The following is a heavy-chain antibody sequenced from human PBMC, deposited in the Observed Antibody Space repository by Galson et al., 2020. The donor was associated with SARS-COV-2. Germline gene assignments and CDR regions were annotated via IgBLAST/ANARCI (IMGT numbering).Heavy chain of an antibody. V-gene: IGHV4-59*01. CDR3: ASGGRISSSGGNFDY. D-gene: IGHD6-6*01. Sequence: SETLSLTCTVSGGSISSYYWSWIRQPPGKGPEWIGYIYYSGSTNYNPSLKSRVTISVDTSKNQFSLKLSSVTAADTAVYYCASGGRISSSGGNFDYWGQGTLVTVSS. CDR1: GGSISSYY. J-gene: IGHJ4*02. CDR2: IYYSGST.